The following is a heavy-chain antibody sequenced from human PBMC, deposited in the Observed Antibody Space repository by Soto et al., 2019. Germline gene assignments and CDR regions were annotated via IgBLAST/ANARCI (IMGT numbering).Heavy chain of an antibody. CDR1: GGTFSSYA. V-gene: IGHV1-69*01. J-gene: IGHJ5*02. D-gene: IGHD3-3*01. CDR2: IIPIFGTA. Sequence: QVQLVQSGAEVKKPGSSVKVSCKASGGTFSSYAISWVRQAPGQGLEWMGGIIPIFGTANYAQKFQGRVTIPADESTSTAYMELSSLRSEDTAVYYCARGAYYYFWSGYYGFDPWGQGTLVTVSS. CDR3: ARGAYYYFWSGYYGFDP.